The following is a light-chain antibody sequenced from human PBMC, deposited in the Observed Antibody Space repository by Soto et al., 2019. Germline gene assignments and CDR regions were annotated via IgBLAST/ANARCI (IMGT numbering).Light chain of an antibody. CDR3: QQYNNWPWT. V-gene: IGKV3-15*01. Sequence: EIVMTQSPATLSVSPGDRATLSCRASQSVSSYLAWYQQKPGQAPRLLIYDASTRATGIPARFSGSGSGTEFTLTISSLQSEDFAVYYCQQYNNWPWTFGQGTKVEIK. CDR1: QSVSSY. CDR2: DAS. J-gene: IGKJ1*01.